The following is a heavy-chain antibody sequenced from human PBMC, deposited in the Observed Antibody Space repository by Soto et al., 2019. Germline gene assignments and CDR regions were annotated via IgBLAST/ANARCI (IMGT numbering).Heavy chain of an antibody. CDR3: ARWLKEADIVNYYYGMDV. J-gene: IGHJ6*02. D-gene: IGHD5-12*01. CDR1: GGAFSDYA. V-gene: IGHV1-69*12. CDR2: IMLIFRAP. Sequence: QVQLVQSGAEVKKSGSSVKVSCKASGGAFSDYAFSWVRQAPGQGLEWLGGIMLIFRAPDYAQKFQGRVTITADESTTTALLEMRRLKSEDTATYYCARWLKEADIVNYYYGMDVWGQGTTVTVS.